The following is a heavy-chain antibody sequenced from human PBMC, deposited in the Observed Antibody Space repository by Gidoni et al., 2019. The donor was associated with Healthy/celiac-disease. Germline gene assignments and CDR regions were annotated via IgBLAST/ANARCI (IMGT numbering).Heavy chain of an antibody. J-gene: IGHJ5*02. CDR3: ARGQSYDLNWFDP. CDR1: GGSFSGYY. Sequence: QVQLQQWGAGLLKPSETLSLTCAVYGGSFSGYYWSWIRQPPGKGLEWIGEINHSGSTNYNPSLKSRVTISVDTSKNQFSLKLSSVTAADTAVYYCARGQSYDLNWFDPWGQGTLVTVSS. CDR2: INHSGST. D-gene: IGHD3-22*01. V-gene: IGHV4-34*01.